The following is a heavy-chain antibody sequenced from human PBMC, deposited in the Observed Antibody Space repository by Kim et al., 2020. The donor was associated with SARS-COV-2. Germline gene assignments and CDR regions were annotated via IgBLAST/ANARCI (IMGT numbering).Heavy chain of an antibody. V-gene: IGHV3-43*02. CDR2: ISGDGGST. Sequence: GGSLRLSCAASGFTFDDYAMHWVRQAPGKGLEWVSLISGDGGSTYYADSVKGRFTISRDNSKNSLYLQMNSLRTEDTALYYCAKDRVWDIVVVPAAMGVVDYWGQGTLVTVSS. D-gene: IGHD2-2*01. CDR1: GFTFDDYA. CDR3: AKDRVWDIVVVPAAMGVVDY. J-gene: IGHJ4*02.